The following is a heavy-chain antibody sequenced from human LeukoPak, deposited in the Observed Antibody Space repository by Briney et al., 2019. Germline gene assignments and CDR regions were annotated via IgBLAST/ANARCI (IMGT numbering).Heavy chain of an antibody. D-gene: IGHD6-19*01. J-gene: IGHJ4*02. Sequence: GWSLRLSCAASGFTFSKCWMNWVRQAPGKGLEGVASIGQDGTENYYVDSVKGRFTISRDNAKNSLYLQMNSLRGEDTAVDYWATGGGWHFAYWGQGALIPAPS. CDR1: GFTFSKCW. V-gene: IGHV3-7*01. CDR3: ATGGGWHFAY. CDR2: IGQDGTEN.